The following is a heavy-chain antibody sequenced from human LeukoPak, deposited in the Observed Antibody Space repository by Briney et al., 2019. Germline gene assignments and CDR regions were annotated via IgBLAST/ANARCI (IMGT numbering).Heavy chain of an antibody. CDR2: INPNSGGT. J-gene: IGHJ4*02. Sequence: ASVTVSCKASGYTFTGYYMHWVRQAPGQGLEWMGWINPNSGGTKYEQKFQGRVTMTRDTSISTAYMELSRLRSDDTAVYYCARDPGIAELDYWGQGTLVTVSS. CDR1: GYTFTGYY. D-gene: IGHD6-13*01. CDR3: ARDPGIAELDY. V-gene: IGHV1-2*02.